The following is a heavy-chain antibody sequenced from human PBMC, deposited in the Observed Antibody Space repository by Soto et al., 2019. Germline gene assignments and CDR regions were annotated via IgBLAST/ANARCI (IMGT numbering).Heavy chain of an antibody. Sequence: EVQLVESGGGLVQPGGSLRLSCAASGFTFSSYSMNWVRQAPGKGLEWVSYISSSSSTIYYADSVKGRFTISRDNAKNSLYLQMYSLRDEDTAVYYCARGSPHLMYSGRPHLHYYGMDVWCQGTTLTVSS. CDR3: ARGSPHLMYSGRPHLHYYGMDV. J-gene: IGHJ6*02. V-gene: IGHV3-48*02. CDR1: GFTFSSYS. CDR2: ISSSSSTI. D-gene: IGHD1-26*01.